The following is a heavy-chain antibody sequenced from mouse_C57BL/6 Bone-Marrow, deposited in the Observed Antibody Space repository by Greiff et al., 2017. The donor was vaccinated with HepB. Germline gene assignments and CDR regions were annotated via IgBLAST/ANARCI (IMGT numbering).Heavy chain of an antibody. Sequence: ESGPGLVKPSQSLSLTCSVTGYSITSGYYWNWIRQFPGNKLEWMGYISYDGSNNYNPSLKNRISITRDTSKNQFFLKLNSVTTEDTATYYCARPYYSYYGGFAYWGQGTLVTVSA. V-gene: IGHV3-6*01. CDR2: ISYDGSN. J-gene: IGHJ3*01. CDR3: ARPYYSYYGGFAY. CDR1: GYSITSGYY. D-gene: IGHD2-12*01.